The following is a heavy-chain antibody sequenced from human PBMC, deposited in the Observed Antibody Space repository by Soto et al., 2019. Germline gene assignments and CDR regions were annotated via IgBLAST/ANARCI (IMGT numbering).Heavy chain of an antibody. V-gene: IGHV3-23*01. CDR2: ISSSGATT. CDR1: GLIFNNNA. D-gene: IGHD1-26*01. CDR3: ANSWELKPPFDC. Sequence: TVGSLRLSCAASGLIFNNNAMTWVRQAPGQGLEWVATISSSGATTYYADSVKGRFTISRDNSKDTLYLLMSSLRVGDTAVYFCANSWELKPPFDCCGQGALVTVSS. J-gene: IGHJ4*02.